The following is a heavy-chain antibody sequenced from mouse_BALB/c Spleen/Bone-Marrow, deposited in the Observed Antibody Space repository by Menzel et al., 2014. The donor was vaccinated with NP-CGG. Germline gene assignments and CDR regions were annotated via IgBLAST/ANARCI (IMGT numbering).Heavy chain of an antibody. J-gene: IGHJ4*01. Sequence: VMLVESGPGLAQPSQSLSITWTVSGFSLTSYGVHWVRQPPGKGLEWLGVIWSGGSTDYNAAFISRLSISKDNSKSQVFFKMNSLQADDTAIYYCARNKDDAMDYWGQGTSVTVSS. V-gene: IGHV2-4*02. CDR2: IWSGGST. CDR1: GFSLTSYG. D-gene: IGHD2-12*01. CDR3: ARNKDDAMDY.